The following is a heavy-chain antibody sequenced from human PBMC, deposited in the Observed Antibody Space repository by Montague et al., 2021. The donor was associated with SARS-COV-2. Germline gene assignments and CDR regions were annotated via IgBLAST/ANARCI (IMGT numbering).Heavy chain of an antibody. CDR1: GGSMISGGHY. V-gene: IGHV4-31*03. D-gene: IGHD4-17*01. CDR2: VYSGGTT. CDR3: VRDGGLRCSVGALDV. J-gene: IGHJ6*04. Sequence: TLSLTCNVSGGSMISGGHYWSWIRQPPGKGLEWIGYVYSGGTTYYNPSLKSRVTISEDMSKNQFSLRLTSVTAADTAVYYCVRDGGLRCSVGALDVCGGGATVTIAS.